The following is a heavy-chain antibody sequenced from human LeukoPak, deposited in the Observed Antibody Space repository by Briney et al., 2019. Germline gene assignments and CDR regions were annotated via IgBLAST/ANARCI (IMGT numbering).Heavy chain of an antibody. CDR1: GGSISGYS. D-gene: IGHD3-9*01. J-gene: IGHJ4*02. CDR3: ARHLVSSLPTGLDY. V-gene: IGHV4-59*08. CDR2: IHYSGTA. Sequence: SETLSLTCTVSGGSISGYSWSWIRQPPGKGLEYIGYIHYSGTANYTPSLRSRVTISVGTSKNQFSLTLTSVTAGDTAVYYCARHLVSSLPTGLDYWGQGALVTVSS.